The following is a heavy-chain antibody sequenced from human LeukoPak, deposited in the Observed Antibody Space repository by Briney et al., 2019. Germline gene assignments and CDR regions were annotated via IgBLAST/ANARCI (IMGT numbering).Heavy chain of an antibody. CDR3: AELGITMIGGV. CDR1: GFTFNIYW. V-gene: IGHV3-7*01. J-gene: IGHJ6*04. CDR2: INQDASEE. D-gene: IGHD3-10*02. Sequence: GGSLRLSCAASGFTFNIYWMVWVRQAPGKGLEWVANINQDASEENYAESVKGRFTISRDNAKNSLYLQMNSLRAEDTAVYYCAELGITMIGGVWGKGTTVTISS.